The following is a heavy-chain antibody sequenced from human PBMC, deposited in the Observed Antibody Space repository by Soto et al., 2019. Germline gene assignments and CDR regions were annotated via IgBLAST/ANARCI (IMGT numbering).Heavy chain of an antibody. CDR3: ARSLTGTGYYYGMDV. Sequence: QVQLVPPGAEVKKPGSSVKVSCKASGGTFSSYAISWVRQAPGQGLEWMGGLIPIFGTANYAQKFQGRVTITADKSTSTAYMELSSLRSEDTAVYYCARSLTGTGYYYGMDVWGQGTTVTVSS. CDR1: GGTFSSYA. CDR2: LIPIFGTA. D-gene: IGHD1-7*01. J-gene: IGHJ6*02. V-gene: IGHV1-69*06.